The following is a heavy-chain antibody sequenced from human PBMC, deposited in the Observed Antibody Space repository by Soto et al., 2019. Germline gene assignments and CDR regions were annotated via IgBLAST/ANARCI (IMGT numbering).Heavy chain of an antibody. CDR2: ISFDGTYK. Sequence: QMQLVESGGGVVQPGRSLRLSCAASGFTFSSYAIHWVRQAPGKGLEWLTVISFDGTYKFYADSVKGRFTISRDDSKNTLYLQMNSLRAEDTAMYYCAKDEGGVYYGSGPYGMDVWGQGTTVTVSS. CDR3: AKDEGGVYYGSGPYGMDV. D-gene: IGHD3-10*01. V-gene: IGHV3-30*18. CDR1: GFTFSSYA. J-gene: IGHJ6*02.